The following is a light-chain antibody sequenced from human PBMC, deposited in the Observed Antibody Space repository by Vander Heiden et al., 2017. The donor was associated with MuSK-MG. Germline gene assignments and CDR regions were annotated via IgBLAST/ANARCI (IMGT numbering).Light chain of an antibody. CDR1: KLGDKY. V-gene: IGLV3-1*01. CDR2: QDS. CDR3: QAWDSSKEVV. J-gene: IGLJ2*01. Sequence: YSLTQPPSVSVSPGQPASITCSGDKLGDKYACWYQQKPGQSPVLVINQDSKRPSGIPERFSGSNSGNTATLTISGTQAMDEADYYCQAWDSSKEVVFGGGTKLTVL.